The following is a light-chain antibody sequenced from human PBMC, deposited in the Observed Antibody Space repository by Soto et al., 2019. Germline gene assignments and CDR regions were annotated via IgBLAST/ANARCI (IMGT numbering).Light chain of an antibody. Sequence: EIVIAQSPATLSVSPGERVTLSCRASQSINNNLAWYQQKPGQAPRLLIYAASTRDTGLPVRFGGSGSSTEVTLTITSLQSEEFAVYHCQQYNDWPWTFGQGTK. V-gene: IGKV3-15*01. CDR3: QQYNDWPWT. CDR1: QSINNN. CDR2: AAS. J-gene: IGKJ1*01.